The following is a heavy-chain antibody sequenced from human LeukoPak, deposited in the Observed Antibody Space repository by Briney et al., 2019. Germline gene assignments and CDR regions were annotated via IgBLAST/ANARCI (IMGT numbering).Heavy chain of an antibody. CDR1: GFTFSDYY. V-gene: IGHV3-11*01. J-gene: IGHJ4*02. D-gene: IGHD3-22*01. CDR2: ISSSGSTI. Sequence: PGGSLRLSCAASGFTFSDYYMSWIRQAPGKGLEWVSHISSSGSTIYYAESVKGRFTISRDNAKHSLYLQMNSLRAEDTAVYYCARDTPDYYESSGSGRDYGGQGTLVTVSS. CDR3: ARDTPDYYESSGSGRDY.